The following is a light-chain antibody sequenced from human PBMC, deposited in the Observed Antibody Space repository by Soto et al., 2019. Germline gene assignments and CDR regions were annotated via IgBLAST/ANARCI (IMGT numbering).Light chain of an antibody. CDR1: QSVSTI. J-gene: IGKJ4*01. Sequence: EIVMTQSPATLSASPGERATLSCRASQSVSTILAWYQQQPGQAPRLLIYGASTRVTGIPARFSGSGSGTEFTLTISSLQSEDFAVYYCQQYYNWPLTFGGGTKVEIK. CDR3: QQYYNWPLT. V-gene: IGKV3-15*01. CDR2: GAS.